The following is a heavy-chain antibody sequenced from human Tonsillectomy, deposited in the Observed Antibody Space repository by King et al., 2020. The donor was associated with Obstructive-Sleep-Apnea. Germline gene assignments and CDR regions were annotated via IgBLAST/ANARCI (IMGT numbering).Heavy chain of an antibody. V-gene: IGHV3-30*01. CDR1: GFTFSSFA. Sequence: VQLVESGGGVVQPGRSLRLSCAASGFTFSSFAMHWVRQAPGKGLEWVAIISYAGTNEYYADSVKGRITISRDNFKNTLYLQMNSLRAEDTAVYYCAREDKGGLASWGQGTLVTVSS. D-gene: IGHD2-15*01. CDR2: ISYAGTNE. CDR3: AREDKGGLAS. J-gene: IGHJ4*02.